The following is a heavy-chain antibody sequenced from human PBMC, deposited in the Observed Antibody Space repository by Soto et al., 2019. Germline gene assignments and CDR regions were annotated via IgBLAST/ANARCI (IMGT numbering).Heavy chain of an antibody. CDR3: ARGWGRILDY. Sequence: SETLSLTCAVYGVSFSCYYLNWIRQPPFKGLEWIGEINHSGSTNXNHXXKXRVTXXXXXXNXQXSPKLRSFTXPXTAVYYCARGWGRILDYGGQGNLVTVS. D-gene: IGHD7-27*01. V-gene: IGHV4-34*01. CDR2: INHSGST. CDR1: GVSFSCYY. J-gene: IGHJ4*02.